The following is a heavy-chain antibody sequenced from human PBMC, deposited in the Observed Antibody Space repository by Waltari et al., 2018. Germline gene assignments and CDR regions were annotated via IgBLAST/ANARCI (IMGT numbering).Heavy chain of an antibody. V-gene: IGHV3-9*01. D-gene: IGHD3-3*01. CDR2: ISWNGFKV. CDR3: VKDTRGYDFWSGYSALDH. J-gene: IGHJ4*02. Sequence: EVQLVESGGGLVHPGRSLRLSCAAAGFDFNGHAMHWVRQVPGKGLEWIAGISWNGFKVEYAGSVKGRFTGSRDNVNKSVHLQMDSLTREDTALYYCVKDTRGYDFWSGYSALDHWGQGALVIVSS. CDR1: GFDFNGHA.